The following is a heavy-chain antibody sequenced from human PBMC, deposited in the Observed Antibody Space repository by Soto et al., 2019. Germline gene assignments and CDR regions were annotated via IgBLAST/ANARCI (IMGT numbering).Heavy chain of an antibody. CDR2: MNPNSGNT. V-gene: IGHV1-8*01. Sequence: ASVKVSCKASEYSIRNYDISWVRQATGQGLEWMGWMNPNSGNTGYALKFQGRVSMTRNTSIYTVYLELSSLASDDTAVYYCVRMASSGTLNWFDPWGQGTLVTVSS. D-gene: IGHD1-1*01. CDR3: VRMASSGTLNWFDP. CDR1: EYSIRNYD. J-gene: IGHJ5*02.